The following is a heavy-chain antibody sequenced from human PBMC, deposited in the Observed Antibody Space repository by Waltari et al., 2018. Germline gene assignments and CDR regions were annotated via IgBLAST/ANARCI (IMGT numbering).Heavy chain of an antibody. Sequence: QVQLVQSGAEVKKPGASVKVSCKVSGYTLTELSMHWVRQAPGKGLEWMGGFDPEDGETIYAQKFQDRVTMTEDTSTDTAYMELSSLRSEDTAVYYCSTVTTANNWFDPWGQGTLVTVSS. CDR2: FDPEDGET. CDR3: STVTTANNWFDP. J-gene: IGHJ5*02. V-gene: IGHV1-24*01. CDR1: GYTLTELS. D-gene: IGHD4-17*01.